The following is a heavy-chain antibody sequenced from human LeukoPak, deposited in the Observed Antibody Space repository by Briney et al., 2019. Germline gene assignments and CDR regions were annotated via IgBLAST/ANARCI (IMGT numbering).Heavy chain of an antibody. CDR3: AKDSASGSSWYYYMDV. D-gene: IGHD6-13*01. Sequence: GGSLRLSCAASGFSFSTYSMNWVRQAPGKGLEWVSYISSSSSTIYYADSVKGRFTISRDNSKNTLYLQMNSLRTEDTAVYYCAKDSASGSSWYYYMDVWGKGTTVTVSS. J-gene: IGHJ6*03. V-gene: IGHV3-48*01. CDR2: ISSSSSTI. CDR1: GFSFSTYS.